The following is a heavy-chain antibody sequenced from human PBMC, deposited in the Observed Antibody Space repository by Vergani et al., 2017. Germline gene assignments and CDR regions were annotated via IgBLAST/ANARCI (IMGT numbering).Heavy chain of an antibody. Sequence: QVQLVESGGGVVPPGRSLRLSCAASGFTFSSYGMHWVRPAPGKGLEWVAVIWYDGRNKEDADSGKGGFTISRDNSKNTLYLQMNSLRAEDTAGYYCARDCHSSSWPDWLDPWGQGTLVTVSS. V-gene: IGHV3-33*01. D-gene: IGHD6-13*01. J-gene: IGHJ5*02. CDR2: IWYDGRNK. CDR1: GFTFSSYG. CDR3: ARDCHSSSWPDWLDP.